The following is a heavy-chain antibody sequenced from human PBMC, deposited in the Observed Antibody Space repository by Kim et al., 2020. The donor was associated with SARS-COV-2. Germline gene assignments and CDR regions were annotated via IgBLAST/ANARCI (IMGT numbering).Heavy chain of an antibody. CDR1: GFSFSTYA. D-gene: IGHD3-16*01. CDR3: AKDRGSQRGAHDY. CDR2: VTNNGGIT. J-gene: IGHJ4*02. V-gene: IGHV3-23*01. Sequence: GGSLRLSCAASGFSFSTYAMTWVRQAPGRGLEWVSAVTNNGGITYYADSLKGRFTISRDNSKNTLYLQMNSLRAEDTAIYYCAKDRGSQRGAHDYWGQGTLVTVSS.